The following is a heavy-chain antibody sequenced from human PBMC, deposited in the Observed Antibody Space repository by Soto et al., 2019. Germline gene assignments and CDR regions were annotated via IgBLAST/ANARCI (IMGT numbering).Heavy chain of an antibody. V-gene: IGHV1-69*01. J-gene: IGHJ5*02. CDR1: GDTLNTDT. D-gene: IGHD1-1*01. CDR3: ANHRGGGFNNPLGS. CDR2: IIPIFITP. Sequence: QVQLVQPGTELKRPGSSVTVSCKASGDTLNTDTFTWVRQAPGQGLEWMGGIIPIFITPKYAQKFQDRLTISADESSSTVYMKLTSLTSEDTAIYYCANHRGGGFNNPLGSWGQGTLVTVSS.